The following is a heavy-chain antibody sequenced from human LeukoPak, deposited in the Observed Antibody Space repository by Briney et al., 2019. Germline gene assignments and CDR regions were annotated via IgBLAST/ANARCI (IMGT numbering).Heavy chain of an antibody. CDR2: INWNGGSA. D-gene: IGHD1-7*01. CDR1: GFTFDDYG. J-gene: IGHJ4*02. V-gene: IGHV3-20*01. CDR3: ARGSNWNYYYFDY. Sequence: GGSLRLSCAASGFTFDDYGMSWVRQAPGKGLEWVSGINWNGGSAGYADSVKGRFTISRDNAKNSLYLQMNSLRAEDTALYHCARGSNWNYYYFDYWGQGTLVTVSS.